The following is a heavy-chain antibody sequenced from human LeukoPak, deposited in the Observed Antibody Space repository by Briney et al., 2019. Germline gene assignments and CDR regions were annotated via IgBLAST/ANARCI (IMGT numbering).Heavy chain of an antibody. CDR3: AKGGASVTRYVDY. Sequence: GGSLRLSCAASGFTFSSYSMQWVRQTPGKGLEWVGIMSNSGENTFYGEAVKGRFTISRDNSQNTPYLQMNSLRPEDTAVYYCAKGGASVTRYVDYWGQGTLVTVSS. V-gene: IGHV3-30*18. CDR1: GFTFSSYS. D-gene: IGHD4-17*01. CDR2: MSNSGENT. J-gene: IGHJ4*02.